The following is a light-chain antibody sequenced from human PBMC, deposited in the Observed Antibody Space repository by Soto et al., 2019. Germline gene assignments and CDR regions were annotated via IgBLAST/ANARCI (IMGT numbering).Light chain of an antibody. J-gene: IGKJ2*01. V-gene: IGKV1-13*02. CDR3: QQYGSSPYT. CDR2: AAS. Sequence: AIQLTQSPSSLSASVGDRVTITCRASQGISSALAWYQQKPGKAPKLLIYAASTLESGVPSRFSGSESGTDFTLTISRLEPEDFAVYYCQQYGSSPYTFGQGTKLEIK. CDR1: QGISSA.